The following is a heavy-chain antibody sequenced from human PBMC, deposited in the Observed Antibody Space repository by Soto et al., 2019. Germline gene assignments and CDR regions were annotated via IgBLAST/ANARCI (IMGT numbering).Heavy chain of an antibody. CDR2: ISYGGYT. V-gene: IGHV4-30-4*01. J-gene: IGHJ4*02. CDR3: ATLSGSFLAGFDN. CDR1: GDSISSGDHY. Sequence: QVQLQESGPGLVKPSQTLSLSCTVSGDSISSGDHYWSWIRQPPGKGLEWIAHISYGGYTFYNPTLQSRITMSADTSKSQAYLKLSSVTAADTAVYYCATLSGSFLAGFDNWGQGTPVTVSS. D-gene: IGHD3-22*01.